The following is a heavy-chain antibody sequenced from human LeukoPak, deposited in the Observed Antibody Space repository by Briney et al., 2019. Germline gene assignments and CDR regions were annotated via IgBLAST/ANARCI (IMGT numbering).Heavy chain of an antibody. V-gene: IGHV3-7*05. CDR3: ASGGSYFRY. CDR1: GFTLSSYW. CDR2: IKQDGSEK. J-gene: IGHJ4*02. Sequence: GGSLRLSCEGSGFTLSSYWTSWVRQAPGKGLEWVANIKQDGSEKYYVDSVKGRFTISRDNAKNSLFLQMNSLRADDTAVYYCASGGSYFRYWGQGTLVTVSS. D-gene: IGHD2/OR15-2a*01.